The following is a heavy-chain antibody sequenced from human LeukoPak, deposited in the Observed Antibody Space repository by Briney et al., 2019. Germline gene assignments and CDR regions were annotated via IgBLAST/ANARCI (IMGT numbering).Heavy chain of an antibody. Sequence: PSETWSLTCTVSGDSIPGDYWTWIRQPPGKGLQWIGYVYYSGSTNYSPSLKSRATISVDTSKNQFSLKLSSVTAADTAVYYCARGREAAGTEGPGYYFDYWGQGTLVTVSS. D-gene: IGHD6-13*01. CDR3: ARGREAAGTEGPGYYFDY. J-gene: IGHJ4*02. CDR2: VYYSGST. CDR1: GDSIPGDY. V-gene: IGHV4-59*08.